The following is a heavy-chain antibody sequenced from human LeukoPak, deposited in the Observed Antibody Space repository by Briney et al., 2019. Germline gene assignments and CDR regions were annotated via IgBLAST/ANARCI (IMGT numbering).Heavy chain of an antibody. V-gene: IGHV3-23*01. Sequence: PGGSLRLSCAASGFTFSSYAMSWVRQAPGKGLEWVSAISGSGGSTYYADSVKGRFTISRDNSKNTLYLHMNSLRAEDTAVYYCGGSVSYYSIYFYFCDLDVWVKGTTVTVSS. CDR2: ISGSGGST. J-gene: IGHJ6*03. CDR3: GGSVSYYSIYFYFCDLDV. D-gene: IGHD1-26*01. CDR1: GFTFSSYA.